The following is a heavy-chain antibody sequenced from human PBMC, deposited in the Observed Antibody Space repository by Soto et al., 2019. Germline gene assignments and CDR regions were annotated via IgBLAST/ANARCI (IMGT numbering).Heavy chain of an antibody. J-gene: IGHJ6*02. CDR2: FHWDDDK. Sequence: QITLKASGPPMLKPRQTLTLTCTFSGFSFSGVSFSAGGEGLAWILQPPGKALESLAFFHWDDDKGYSSSLKIRVTNTQDRYRNQVVLTMNDMDPVDTSTSYCALDVGASRNYYYSFDLWGQGTTVTVSS. V-gene: IGHV2-5*02. CDR3: ALDVGASRNYYYSFDL. D-gene: IGHD1-26*01. CDR1: GFSFSGVSFSAGGEG.